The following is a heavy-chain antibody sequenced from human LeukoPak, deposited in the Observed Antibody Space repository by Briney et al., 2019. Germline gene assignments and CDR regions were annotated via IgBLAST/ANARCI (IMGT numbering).Heavy chain of an antibody. J-gene: IGHJ3*01. V-gene: IGHV1-2*06. CDR2: ISPNSGGT. Sequence: ASVKVSCKASGYTFTGYYIHWVRQAPGQGLEWMGRISPNSGGTDYAQQFQGRVTMTRDTSINTVYMELSRLTSDDTAVYYCARPAKVDTAMVRNAFDLWGQGTMVTVSS. D-gene: IGHD5-18*01. CDR3: ARPAKVDTAMVRNAFDL. CDR1: GYTFTGYY.